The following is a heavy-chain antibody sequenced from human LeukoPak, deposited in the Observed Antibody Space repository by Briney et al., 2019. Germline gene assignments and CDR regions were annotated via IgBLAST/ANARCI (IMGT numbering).Heavy chain of an antibody. CDR1: GGTFSNLA. V-gene: IGHV1-69*04. D-gene: IGHD1-26*01. J-gene: IGHJ6*02. Sequence: SVKVSCKASGGTFSNLAISWVRQAPGQGLEWMGRIIPTTGLANYAQNFQSRVTITADKSTSTAYMELSSLRSEDTAVYYCAKDRSYWGYYYGMDVWGQGTTVTVSS. CDR3: AKDRSYWGYYYGMDV. CDR2: IIPTTGLA.